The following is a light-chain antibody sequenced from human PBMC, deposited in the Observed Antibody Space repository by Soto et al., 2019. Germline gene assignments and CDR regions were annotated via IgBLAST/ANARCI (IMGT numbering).Light chain of an antibody. J-gene: IGKJ2*02. CDR1: QSISSY. V-gene: IGKV1-39*01. CDR3: QQRYSTPRT. Sequence: DIQMTQSPSSLSASVGDRVTITCRASQSISSYLNWYQQKPGKAPKLLIYAASSLQSGVPSRFSGRGAGTDFTLTISSLQPEDFTTYYCQQRYSTPRTFGQGTKLEIK. CDR2: AAS.